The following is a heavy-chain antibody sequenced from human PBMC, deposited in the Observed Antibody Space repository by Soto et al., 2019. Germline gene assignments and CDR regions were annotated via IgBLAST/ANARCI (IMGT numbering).Heavy chain of an antibody. D-gene: IGHD3-22*01. CDR3: ARASSGYGYYFDS. CDR2: IWYDGSNK. J-gene: IGHJ4*02. V-gene: IGHV3-33*01. Sequence: GGSLRLSCAASGFTFSSYGMHWVRQAPGKGLEWVAVIWYDGSNKYYADSVKGRFTISRDNAKNSLYLQMSSLRAEDTAVYYCARASSGYGYYFDSWGQGALVTVSS. CDR1: GFTFSSYG.